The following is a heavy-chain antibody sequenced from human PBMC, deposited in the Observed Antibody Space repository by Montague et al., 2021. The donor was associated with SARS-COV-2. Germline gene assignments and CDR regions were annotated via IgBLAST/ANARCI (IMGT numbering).Heavy chain of an antibody. Sequence: SETLSLTCTVSGGSISSYYWSWIRQPPGNGLEWIGHVFDSGSTKYNPSLKSRVTISVDTSKNQFSLKLSSVTAADTAVYYCARGEWLRGGMDVWGQGTTVTVSS. CDR2: VFDSGST. CDR3: ARGEWLRGGMDV. D-gene: IGHD5-12*01. J-gene: IGHJ6*02. CDR1: GGSISSYY. V-gene: IGHV4-59*13.